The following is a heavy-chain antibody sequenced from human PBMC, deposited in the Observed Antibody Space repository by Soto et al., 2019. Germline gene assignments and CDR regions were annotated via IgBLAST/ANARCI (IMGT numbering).Heavy chain of an antibody. J-gene: IGHJ6*02. D-gene: IGHD2-2*01. CDR2: ISYDGRNK. CDR3: ASFCSSTACYVSGMDV. Sequence: VGSLRLSCEASGFTFSTYDMHWVRQAPGKGLEWVALISYDGRNKYYADSVKGRFTLSRDNSKNSLYLQMNTLRAEDTAVYYCASFCSSTACYVSGMDVWGHGTMVTVSS. CDR1: GFTFSTYD. V-gene: IGHV3-30*03.